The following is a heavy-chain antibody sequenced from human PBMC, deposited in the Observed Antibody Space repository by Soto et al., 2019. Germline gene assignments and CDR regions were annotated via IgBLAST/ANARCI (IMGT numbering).Heavy chain of an antibody. Sequence: QLQLQESGSGLVRPSQTLSLTCAVSGGSXXXXXXXXXWIRQPPGKGLACIGYIYHIGSTPYNPAHMSRVXISVXXXXIQXAXXXXXVTXXDXAVYSCARDLLEGNWFAPWGQGTLVTVSS. CDR1: GGSXXXXXXX. D-gene: IGHD2-15*01. CDR2: IYHIGST. J-gene: IGHJ5*02. V-gene: IGHV4-30-2*01. CDR3: ARDLLEGNWFAP.